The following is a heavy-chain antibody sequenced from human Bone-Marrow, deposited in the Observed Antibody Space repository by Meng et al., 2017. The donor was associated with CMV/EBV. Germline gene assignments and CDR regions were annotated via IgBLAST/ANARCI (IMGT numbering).Heavy chain of an antibody. V-gene: IGHV1-2*02. CDR2: INYNRGDT. D-gene: IGHD3-10*01. CDR3: VRLAGGVDY. Sequence: KVSCRASGYTVSAYRNDWVRQSPGRGREWLGGINYNRGDTNYAQKFQGRVTMTRDTSISTAYMELSNLRSDDTALYFCVRLAGGVDYWGQGTLVTVSS. CDR1: GYTVSAYR. J-gene: IGHJ4*02.